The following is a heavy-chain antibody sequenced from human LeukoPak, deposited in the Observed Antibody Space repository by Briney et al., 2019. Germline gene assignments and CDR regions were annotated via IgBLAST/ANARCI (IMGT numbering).Heavy chain of an antibody. Sequence: KASETLSLTCTVCGDSISSSSYYWGWVRQPPGKGLEWIGDIYYSGSSYYSPSLKSRVTISLDTSKNQFSLKLRSVTAADTAVYYCARRRYYDSTGFLDWGQGSLVSVSS. J-gene: IGHJ1*01. CDR1: GDSISSSSYY. CDR2: IYYSGSS. D-gene: IGHD3-22*01. CDR3: ARRRYYDSTGFLD. V-gene: IGHV4-39*01.